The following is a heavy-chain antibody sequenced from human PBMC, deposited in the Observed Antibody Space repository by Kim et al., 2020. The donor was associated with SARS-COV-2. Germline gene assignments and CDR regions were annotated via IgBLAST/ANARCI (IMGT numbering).Heavy chain of an antibody. Sequence: SETLSLTCTVSGGSISSSSYYWGWIRQPPGKGLEWIGSIYYSGSTYYNPSLKSRVTISVDTSKNQFSLKLSSVTAADTAVYYCARHEGLVTPDYWGQETLVTVSS. V-gene: IGHV4-39*01. CDR2: IYYSGST. CDR1: GGSISSSSYY. J-gene: IGHJ4*02. D-gene: IGHD4-4*01. CDR3: ARHEGLVTPDY.